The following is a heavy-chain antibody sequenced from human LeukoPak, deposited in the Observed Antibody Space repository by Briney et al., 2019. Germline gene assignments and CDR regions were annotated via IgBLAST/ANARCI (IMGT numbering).Heavy chain of an antibody. CDR1: GDSVSSNSVA. CDR2: TYYRSKWYN. Sequence: SQTLSLTCAISGDSVSSNSVAWNWIRQSPSRGLEWLGRTYYRSKWYNDYAVSVKSRITINPDTSKNQFSLQLNSVTPEDTAVYYCARDTSSLLRYFDWLSYFDCWGQGTLVTVSS. J-gene: IGHJ4*02. CDR3: ARDTSSLLRYFDWLSYFDC. V-gene: IGHV6-1*01. D-gene: IGHD3-9*01.